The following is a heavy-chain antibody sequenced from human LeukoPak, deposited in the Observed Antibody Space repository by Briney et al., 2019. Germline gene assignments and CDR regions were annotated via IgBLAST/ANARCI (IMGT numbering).Heavy chain of an antibody. CDR1: GYTFTIYV. V-gene: IGHV1-18*01. Sequence: AAVTVSFMASGYTFTIYVSSWVRQAPGQGGAGVGWISAYNGKTNYVQKLHGRVTITTDTSTSTTYMELTSLRSDDTAVYYCARGPPSRFITMAHYFDYWGQGTLVTVSS. J-gene: IGHJ4*02. CDR3: ARGPPSRFITMAHYFDY. CDR2: ISAYNGKT. D-gene: IGHD3-10*01.